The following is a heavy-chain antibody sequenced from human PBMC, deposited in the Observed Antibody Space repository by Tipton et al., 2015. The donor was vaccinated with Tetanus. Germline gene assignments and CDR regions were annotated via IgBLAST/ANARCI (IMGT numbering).Heavy chain of an antibody. Sequence: TLSLTCTVSGDSVSGYYWSWIRQPPGKGLEWIGYISYSGSSEYNPSLKSRVTVSEDTSKSQFSLKLSSVTAADTAVYYCARSTGSGNYFANWGQGILVAVSS. CDR1: GDSVSGYY. J-gene: IGHJ4*02. V-gene: IGHV4-59*02. D-gene: IGHD3-10*01. CDR2: ISYSGSS. CDR3: ARSTGSGNYFAN.